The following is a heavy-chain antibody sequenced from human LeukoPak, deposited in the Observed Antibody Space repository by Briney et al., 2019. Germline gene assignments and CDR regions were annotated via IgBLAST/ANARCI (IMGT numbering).Heavy chain of an antibody. Sequence: SVKVSCKASGGTFSSYAISWVRQAPGQGLEWMGGIIPIFGTANYAQKFQGRVTITADKSTSTAYMELSSLRSDDTAVYYCARDYERIIMVRGVPLSPQTVFDPWGQGTLVTVSS. CDR3: ARDYERIIMVRGVPLSPQTVFDP. V-gene: IGHV1-69*06. J-gene: IGHJ5*02. CDR1: GGTFSSYA. D-gene: IGHD3-10*01. CDR2: IIPIFGTA.